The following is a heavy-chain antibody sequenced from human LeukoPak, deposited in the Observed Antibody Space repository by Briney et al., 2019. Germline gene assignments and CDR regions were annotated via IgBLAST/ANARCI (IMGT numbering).Heavy chain of an antibody. Sequence: PGGSLRLSCAASGFTFDDYAMHWVRQAPGKGLEWVSGISWNSGSIGYADSVKGRFTISRDNAKNSLYLQMNSLRAEDTALYYCAKSQSHCIRCPGPLYYYGMDVWGQGTTVTVSS. CDR2: ISWNSGSI. CDR1: GFTFDDYA. J-gene: IGHJ6*02. V-gene: IGHV3-9*01. D-gene: IGHD4-17*01. CDR3: AKSQSHCIRCPGPLYYYGMDV.